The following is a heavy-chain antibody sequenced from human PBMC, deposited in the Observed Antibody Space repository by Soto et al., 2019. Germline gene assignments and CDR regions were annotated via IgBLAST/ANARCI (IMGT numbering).Heavy chain of an antibody. CDR2: IYYSGSA. CDR1: GGSISSSSYY. V-gene: IGHV4-39*01. Sequence: SETLSLTCTVSGGSISSSSYYWGWIRQPPGKGLEWIGSIYYSGSAYYNPSLKSRVTVSVDTSKNQFSLKLSAVTAADTAVYYCARRNYDSSGYWFDPWGQGTLVTVSS. D-gene: IGHD3-22*01. CDR3: ARRNYDSSGYWFDP. J-gene: IGHJ5*02.